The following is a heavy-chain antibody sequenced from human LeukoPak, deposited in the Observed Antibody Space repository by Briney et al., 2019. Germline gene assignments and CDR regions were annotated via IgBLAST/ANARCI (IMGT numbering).Heavy chain of an antibody. CDR2: IKEDGSEK. J-gene: IGHJ6*03. CDR3: ARDNRGYNSRYFYYYMDV. V-gene: IGHV3-7*01. Sequence: GGSLRLSCAASGFTFTNYWMNWVREAPGKGLEWVANIKEDGSEKYYVDSVKGRFTISRDNAKNSLYLQMNCLRAEDTAVYYCARDNRGYNSRYFYYYMDVWGNGTTVTVSS. D-gene: IGHD1-20*01. CDR1: GFTFTNYW.